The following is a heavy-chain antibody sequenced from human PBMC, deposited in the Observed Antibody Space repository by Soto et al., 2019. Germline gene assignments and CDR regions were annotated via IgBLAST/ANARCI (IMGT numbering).Heavy chain of an antibody. J-gene: IGHJ4*02. CDR1: GFRFSGFA. CDR3: ARDLGGYVHLWDKSNY. CDR2: TSFDASEN. D-gene: IGHD5-12*01. Sequence: QVQLVESGGGVVQPGASLRLSCAASGFRFSGFAMHWVRQAPGKGLEWVAVTSFDASENFYVDSVKGRFSISRDDSHNTVFLQMNGLRPEDTGIYYCARDLGGYVHLWDKSNYWGQATLVNVSS. V-gene: IGHV3-30*04.